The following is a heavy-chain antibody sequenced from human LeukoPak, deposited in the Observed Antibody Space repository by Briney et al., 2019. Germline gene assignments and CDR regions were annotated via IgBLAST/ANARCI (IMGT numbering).Heavy chain of an antibody. V-gene: IGHV4-31*03. CDR2: ISGSGST. D-gene: IGHD2-8*01. CDR3: ARDHKGVGVIDY. J-gene: IGHJ4*02. Sequence: SQTLSLTCSVSGGSISRGGDYWTWIRQHPEKGLEWIGYISGSGSTYYSPSLRSRVTISADTSKNQFSLKLSSVTAADTAVYYCARDHKGVGVIDYWGQGTLVTASS. CDR1: GGSISRGGDY.